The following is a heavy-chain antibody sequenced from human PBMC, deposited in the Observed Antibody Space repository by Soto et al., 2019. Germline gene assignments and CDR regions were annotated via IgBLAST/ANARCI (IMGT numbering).Heavy chain of an antibody. CDR3: ARSNMIVGGFDY. D-gene: IGHD3-22*01. V-gene: IGHV4-34*01. J-gene: IGHJ4*02. Sequence: QVQLQQWGAGLLKPSETLSLTCAVYGGSFSSYYWSWIRQPPGEGLEWIGEINHSGSTNYNPSLKSRVTISVDTSKNQFSLKRSSVTAADTAVYYCARSNMIVGGFDYWGQGTLVTVSS. CDR2: INHSGST. CDR1: GGSFSSYY.